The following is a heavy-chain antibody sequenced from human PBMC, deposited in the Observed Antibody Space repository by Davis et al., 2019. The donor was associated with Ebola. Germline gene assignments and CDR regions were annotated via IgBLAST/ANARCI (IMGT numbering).Heavy chain of an antibody. CDR2: ISGSGNTR. D-gene: IGHD3-16*01. J-gene: IGHJ4*02. CDR1: GFTLSNYA. Sequence: GESLKISCAASGFTLSNYAMGWVRQAPGKGLEWVAGISGSGNTRYYADSVKGRFTISRDNSKNTLSVQMDSLRVEDTAIYYCAKMGERFLYSSGWFDYWGQGALVTVSS. CDR3: AKMGERFLYSSGWFDY. V-gene: IGHV3-23*01.